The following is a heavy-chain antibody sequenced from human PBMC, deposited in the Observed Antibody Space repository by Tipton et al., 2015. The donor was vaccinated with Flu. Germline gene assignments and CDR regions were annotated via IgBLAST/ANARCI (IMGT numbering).Heavy chain of an antibody. J-gene: IGHJ4*02. CDR2: IHYSGSP. V-gene: IGHV4-38-2*02. D-gene: IGHD2-15*01. CDR3: ARVRSGGWDLDY. Sequence: TLSLTCSVSGDSIDSRYFWGWIRQAPGKGLEWIGNIHYSGSPHYNPSLKSRVTISVDTSKNQFSLRVSSVTAADTAVYYCARVRSGGWDLDYWGQGILVTVST. CDR1: GDSIDSRYF.